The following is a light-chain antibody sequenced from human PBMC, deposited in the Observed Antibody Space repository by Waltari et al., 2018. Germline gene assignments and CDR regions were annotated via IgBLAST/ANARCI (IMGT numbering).Light chain of an antibody. CDR3: QQYGSSVMYA. J-gene: IGKJ2*01. CDR2: GAS. V-gene: IGKV3D-20*01. CDR1: QNLTRRY. Sequence: QNLTRRYGAWYEQNPGLAPRLLIYGASSRAAGIPDRCSGIGSGTDFTVTMSRLEPEDFAVYYCQQYGSSVMYAFGQGTKLEIK.